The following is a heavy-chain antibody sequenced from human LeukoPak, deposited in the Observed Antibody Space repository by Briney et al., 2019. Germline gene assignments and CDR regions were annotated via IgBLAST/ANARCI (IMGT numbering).Heavy chain of an antibody. CDR2: STGDGGRT. CDR3: AREGPIAVAGYFDY. Sequence: PGGSLGLSCAASGFTFDDYAMHWVRQAPGKGLEWVSLSTGDGGRTYFADFVKGRFTISRDNSKNSLFLQMNSLRAEDTALYYCAREGPIAVAGYFDYWGQGSLVTVSS. V-gene: IGHV3-43*02. D-gene: IGHD6-19*01. CDR1: GFTFDDYA. J-gene: IGHJ4*02.